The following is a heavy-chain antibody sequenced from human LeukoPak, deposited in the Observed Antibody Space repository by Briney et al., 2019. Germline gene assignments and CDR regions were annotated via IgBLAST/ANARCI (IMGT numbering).Heavy chain of an antibody. CDR1: RYTFTTYD. CDR2: MNPNSGNT. V-gene: IGHV1-8*01. Sequence: ASVKVSCKASRYTFTTYDINWVRQATGQGVEWMGWMNPNSGNTGYTQTFQGRVTMTRNTSISTAYMELSSLRSEDTAVYYCARGRGSGHKENWFDPWGQGTLVTVSS. D-gene: IGHD6-19*01. CDR3: ARGRGSGHKENWFDP. J-gene: IGHJ5*02.